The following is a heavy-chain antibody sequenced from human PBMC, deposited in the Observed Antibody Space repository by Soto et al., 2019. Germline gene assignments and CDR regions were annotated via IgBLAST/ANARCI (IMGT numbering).Heavy chain of an antibody. CDR2: IDASGST. CDR1: DGSISTYY. J-gene: IGHJ4*02. CDR3: ARGGHDFWSGRFDY. D-gene: IGHD3-3*01. V-gene: IGHV4-4*07. Sequence: TLSLTCTVSDGSISTYYCNWIRQPAGKGLEWIGRIDASGSTDYDPSLKSRVTMSVDTSKNQFSLRLSSVTAADTAVYYCARGGHDFWSGRFDYWGQGAQVTVSS.